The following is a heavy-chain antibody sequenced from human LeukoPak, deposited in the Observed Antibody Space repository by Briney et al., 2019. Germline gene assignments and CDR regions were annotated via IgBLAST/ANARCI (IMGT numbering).Heavy chain of an antibody. CDR3: AKYFASGSYYKLPH. Sequence: GGSLRLSCAASGFTFTDHWMSWVRQAPGKGLEWVSTISGSGAYTYYADSVKGRFTISRDNSKNTLYLQMNSLRAEDTAVYYCAKYFASGSYYKLPHWGQGTLVTVSS. CDR2: ISGSGAYT. D-gene: IGHD3-10*01. V-gene: IGHV3-23*01. CDR1: GFTFTDHW. J-gene: IGHJ1*01.